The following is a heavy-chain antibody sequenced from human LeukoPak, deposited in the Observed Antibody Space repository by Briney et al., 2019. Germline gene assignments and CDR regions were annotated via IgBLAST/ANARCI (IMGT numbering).Heavy chain of an antibody. V-gene: IGHV3-74*01. J-gene: IGHJ4*02. CDR1: GMTFSHRW. CDR3: TTGPSYGYEW. Sequence: GGSLRLSCAASGMTFSHRWMRWVRQAPGKGLVWVSLIKNDGRTTIYADSVKGRFTISRDNGKSTLYLQMSSLRAEETGIYYCTTGPSYGYEWWGQGTVVTVSS. D-gene: IGHD3-16*01. CDR2: IKNDGRTT.